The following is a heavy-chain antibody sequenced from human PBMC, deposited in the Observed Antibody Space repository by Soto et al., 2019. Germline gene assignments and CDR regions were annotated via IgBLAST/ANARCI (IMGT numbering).Heavy chain of an antibody. V-gene: IGHV3-23*01. CDR1: GFTFRSYA. D-gene: IGHD3-16*02. Sequence: GGSLRLSCAASGFTFRSYAMSWVRQAPGKGLEWVSAMSGGGDSTYYADSVKGRFTISRDNSKNTLYLQMNSLRAEDTAVYYCAKNYRPFDYWGQGTLVTVSS. CDR3: AKNYRPFDY. J-gene: IGHJ4*02. CDR2: MSGGGDST.